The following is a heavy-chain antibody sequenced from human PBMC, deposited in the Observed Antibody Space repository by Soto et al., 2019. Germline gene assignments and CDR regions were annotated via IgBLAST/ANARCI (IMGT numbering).Heavy chain of an antibody. CDR3: AILCLRGSGSRNLFDL. Sequence: SETLSLTCTVSGGSISSSSYYWGWIRQPPGKGLEWIGSIYYSGSTYYNPSLKSRVTISVDTSKNQFSLKLSSVTAADTAVYYCAILCLRGSGSRNLFDLRGQRTPVTVSA. CDR2: IYYSGST. J-gene: IGHJ5*02. D-gene: IGHD3-10*01. CDR1: GGSISSSSYY. V-gene: IGHV4-39*01.